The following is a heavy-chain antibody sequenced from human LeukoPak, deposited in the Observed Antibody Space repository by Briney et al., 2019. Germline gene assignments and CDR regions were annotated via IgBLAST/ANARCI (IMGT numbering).Heavy chain of an antibody. V-gene: IGHV3-23*01. D-gene: IGHD5-18*01. CDR1: GFTYSSYA. CDR2: ISVSGGST. CDR3: TRDAGTRLKYSFGYGDY. Sequence: PGGSLRLSCAASGFTYSSYAMSWVRQAPGKGLEWVSAISVSGGSTYYADAVKGRFTISRDNAKSSLYLQMNSLRAEDTAVYYCTRDAGTRLKYSFGYGDYWGQGALVTVSS. J-gene: IGHJ4*02.